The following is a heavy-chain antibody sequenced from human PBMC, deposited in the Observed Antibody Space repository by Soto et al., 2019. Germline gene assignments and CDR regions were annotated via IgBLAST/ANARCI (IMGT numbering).Heavy chain of an antibody. CDR3: ARSIVVVPAAFATYYMDV. D-gene: IGHD2-2*01. V-gene: IGHV3-21*01. J-gene: IGHJ6*03. CDR1: GFTFSSYS. Sequence: GGSLRLSCAASGFTFSSYSMNWVRQAPGKGLEWVSSISSSSSYIYYADSVKGRFTISRDNAKNSLYLQMNSLRAEDTAVYYCARSIVVVPAAFATYYMDVWGKGTTVTVSS. CDR2: ISSSSSYI.